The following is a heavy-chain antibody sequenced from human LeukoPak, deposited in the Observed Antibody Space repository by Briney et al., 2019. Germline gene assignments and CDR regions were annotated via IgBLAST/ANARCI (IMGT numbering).Heavy chain of an antibody. CDR2: ISGSGGGT. V-gene: IGHV3-23*01. J-gene: IGHJ4*02. D-gene: IGHD4-11*01. CDR3: AKGRMGTTFDD. CDR1: GFTFSSFA. Sequence: PGGSLRLSCAASGFTFSSFAMNWVRQAPGKGLEWVSAISGSGGGTYYADSVEGRFTISKDNSQNTLYLQMSSLSAEDTAVYYCAKGRMGTTFDDWGPGTLVTVSS.